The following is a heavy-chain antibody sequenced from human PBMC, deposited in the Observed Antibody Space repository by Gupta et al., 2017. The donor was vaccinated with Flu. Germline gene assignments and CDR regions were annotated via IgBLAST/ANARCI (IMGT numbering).Heavy chain of an antibody. CDR1: GFTFSNYA. CDR3: AKRDCSGGSCYREFDF. J-gene: IGHJ4*02. V-gene: IGHV3-23*01. CDR2: ISGSGSST. D-gene: IGHD2-15*01. Sequence: EVQLLESGGGLVQPGGSLRLSCAASGFTFSNYAMAWVRQAPGKGLEWVSAISGSGSSTYYADSVKGRFTISRDNSKNTLYLQMNSLRAEDTAVYYCAKRDCSGGSCYREFDFWGQGTLVAVSS.